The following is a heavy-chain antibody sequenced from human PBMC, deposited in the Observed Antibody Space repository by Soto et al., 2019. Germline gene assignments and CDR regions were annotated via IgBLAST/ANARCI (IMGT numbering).Heavy chain of an antibody. V-gene: IGHV3-11*01. D-gene: IGHD5-18*01. CDR3: ARDPGYSYEGEGMDV. CDR1: AFTFSDYY. J-gene: IGHJ6*02. Sequence: GGSLRLCCSASAFTFSDYYMSCIRQARGKGLEWVSYISSSGSTIYYADSVKGRFTISRDNAKNSLYLQMNSLRAEDTAVYYCARDPGYSYEGEGMDVWGQGTTVTVSS. CDR2: ISSSGSTI.